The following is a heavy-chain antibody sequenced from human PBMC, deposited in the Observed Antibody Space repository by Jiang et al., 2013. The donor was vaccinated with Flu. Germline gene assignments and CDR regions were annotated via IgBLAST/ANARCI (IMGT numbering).Heavy chain of an antibody. Sequence: LLKPSETLSLTCAVYGGSFSGYYWSWIRQPPGKGLEWIGEINHSGSTNYNPSLKSRVTISVDTSKNQFSLKLSSVTAADTAVYYCARGNKAGAKYDSSGYGIWGQGTMVTVSS. J-gene: IGHJ3*02. CDR1: GGSFSGYY. V-gene: IGHV4-34*01. CDR2: INHSGST. D-gene: IGHD3-22*01. CDR3: ARGNKAGAKYDSSGYGI.